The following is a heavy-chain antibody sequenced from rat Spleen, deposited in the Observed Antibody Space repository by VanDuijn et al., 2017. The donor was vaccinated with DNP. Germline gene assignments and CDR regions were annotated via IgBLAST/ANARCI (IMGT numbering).Heavy chain of an antibody. Sequence: EVQLVESGGGLVQPGRSLKLSCAASEFTFSDYNMAWVRQAPKKGLEWVATIFYDGTRTSYRDSVKGRFTISRDNAKSTLYLQMDSLRSEDTATYYCATQGQLGITWFAYWGQGTLVTVSS. CDR1: EFTFSDYN. J-gene: IGHJ3*01. V-gene: IGHV5S10*01. CDR3: ATQGQLGITWFAY. D-gene: IGHD1-10*01. CDR2: IFYDGTRT.